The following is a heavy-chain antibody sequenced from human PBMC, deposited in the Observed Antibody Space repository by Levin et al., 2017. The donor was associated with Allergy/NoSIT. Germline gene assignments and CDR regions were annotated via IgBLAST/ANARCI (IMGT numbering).Heavy chain of an antibody. CDR1: GFTFDDYG. V-gene: IGHV3-20*01. Sequence: GESLKISCAASGFTFDDYGMSWVRQAPGKGLEWVSGINWNGGSTGYADSVKGRLTISIDNAKNSLYLQMNSLRAEDTALYHCARHRFTMNIHDGFDIWGQGTMVIVSS. CDR2: INWNGGST. D-gene: IGHD2/OR15-2a*01. CDR3: ARHRFTMNIHDGFDI. J-gene: IGHJ3*02.